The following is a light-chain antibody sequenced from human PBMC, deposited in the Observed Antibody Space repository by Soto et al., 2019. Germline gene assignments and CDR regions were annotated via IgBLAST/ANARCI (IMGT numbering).Light chain of an antibody. V-gene: IGKV1-5*03. CDR1: PSISIW. J-gene: IGKJ1*01. CDR2: KAS. CDR3: QQYNSYSVT. Sequence: PSPSISIWLAWYQQKPGKAPKLLIYKASSLESGVPSRFSGSGSGTEFTLTISSLQPDDFATYYCQQYNSYSVTFGQGTKVDIK.